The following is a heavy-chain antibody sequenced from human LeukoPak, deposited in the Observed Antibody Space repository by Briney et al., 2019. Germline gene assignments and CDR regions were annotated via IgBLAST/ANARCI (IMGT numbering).Heavy chain of an antibody. J-gene: IGHJ4*02. CDR2: IYHSGST. CDR1: GYSISSGYY. V-gene: IGHV4-38-2*01. CDR3: ARADTAMADFDY. Sequence: SETLSLTCAVSGYSISSGYYWGWIRQPPGKGLEWIGSIYHSGSTYYNPSLKSRVTISVDTSKNQFSLKLSSVTAADTAVYYCARADTAMADFDYWGQGTLVTVPS. D-gene: IGHD5-18*01.